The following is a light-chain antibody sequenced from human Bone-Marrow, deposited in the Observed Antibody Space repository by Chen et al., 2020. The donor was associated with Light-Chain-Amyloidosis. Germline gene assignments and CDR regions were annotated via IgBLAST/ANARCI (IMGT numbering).Light chain of an antibody. CDR3: CAYTGSSTWV. V-gene: IGLV2-23*01. Sequence: QSALTQPASVSGSPGQSITISCTASNSDVGNYNLVSWSQHHPDKAPKLIIYGDFKRPSAVSNRFSGSKSGNTAYLTISGLQNEDEAHYHCCAYTGSSTWVFGGGTKLTVL. CDR2: GDF. J-gene: IGLJ3*02. CDR1: NSDVGNYNL.